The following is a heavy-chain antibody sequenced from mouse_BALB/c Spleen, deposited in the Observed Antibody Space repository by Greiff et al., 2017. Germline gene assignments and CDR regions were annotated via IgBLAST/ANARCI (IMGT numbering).Heavy chain of an antibody. CDR2: ISYSGST. CDR3: ARYHYDYGYFDV. V-gene: IGHV3-2*02. J-gene: IGHJ1*01. D-gene: IGHD2-4*01. CDR1: GYSITSDYA. Sequence: DVQLQESGPGLVKPSQSLSLTCTVTGYSITSDYAWNWIRQFPGNKLEWMGYISYSGSTSYNPSLKSRISITRDTSKNQFFLQLNSVTTEDTATYYCARYHYDYGYFDVWGAGTTVTVSS.